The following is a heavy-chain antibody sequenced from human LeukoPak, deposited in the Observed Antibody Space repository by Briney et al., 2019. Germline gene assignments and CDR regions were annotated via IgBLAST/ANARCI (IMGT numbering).Heavy chain of an antibody. CDR2: ISSSSSTI. CDR1: GFTFSSYS. V-gene: IGHV3-48*04. D-gene: IGHD3-3*01. J-gene: IGHJ6*03. Sequence: GGSLRLSCAASGFTFSSYSMNWVRQAPGKGLEWVSYISSSSSTIYYADSAKGRFTISRDNAKNSLYLQMNSLRAEDTAVYYCARDHAFSYYYYYMDVWGKGTTVTVSS. CDR3: ARDHAFSYYYYYMDV.